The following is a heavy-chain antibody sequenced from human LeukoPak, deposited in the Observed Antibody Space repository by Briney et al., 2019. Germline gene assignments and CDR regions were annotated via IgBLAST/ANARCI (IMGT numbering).Heavy chain of an antibody. CDR2: IFYNGIT. Sequence: SETLSLTCTVSGCSISSFFWSWIRQPPGKGLEWIGYIFYNGITNYNPSLKSRVTISVDTSKNQFSLNLNSVTAADTAVYYCARYARTSGYDTGWFDPWDQGTLVTVSS. CDR3: ARYARTSGYDTGWFDP. CDR1: GCSISSFF. J-gene: IGHJ5*02. D-gene: IGHD5-12*01. V-gene: IGHV4-59*01.